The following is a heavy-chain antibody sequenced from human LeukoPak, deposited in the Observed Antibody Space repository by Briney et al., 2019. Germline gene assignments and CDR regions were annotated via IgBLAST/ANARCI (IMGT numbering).Heavy chain of an antibody. V-gene: IGHV4-30-2*01. J-gene: IGHJ5*02. CDR3: ARDLRVGKWFDP. Sequence: SETLSLTCTVSGGSISSGGYYWSWIRQPPGKGLEWIGYIYHSGSTYYNPSLKSRVTISVDRSKNQFSLKLSSVTAADTAVYYCARDLRVGKWFDPWGQGTLVTVSS. CDR1: GGSISSGGYY. CDR2: IYHSGST. D-gene: IGHD3-10*01.